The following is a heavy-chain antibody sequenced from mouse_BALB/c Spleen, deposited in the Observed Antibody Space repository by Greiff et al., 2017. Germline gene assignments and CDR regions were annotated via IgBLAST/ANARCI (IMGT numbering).Heavy chain of an antibody. V-gene: IGHV5-6-5*01. CDR1: GFTFSSYA. CDR3: ARGRAYYGNYGDY. D-gene: IGHD2-10*01. CDR2: ISSGGST. J-gene: IGHJ2*01. Sequence: EVKLVESGGGLVKPGGSLKLSCAASGFTFSSYAMSWVRQTPEKRLEWVASISSGGSTYYPDSVKGRFTISRDNARNILYLQMSSLRSEDTAMYYCARGRAYYGNYGDYWGQGTTLTVSS.